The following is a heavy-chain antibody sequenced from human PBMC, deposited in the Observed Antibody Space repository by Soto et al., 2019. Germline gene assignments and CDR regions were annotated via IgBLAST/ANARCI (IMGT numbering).Heavy chain of an antibody. D-gene: IGHD6-19*01. V-gene: IGHV3-11*01. Sequence: QVQLVESGGALVKPGGSLRLSCVASGFTFSDYYMTWIRQAPGKGLECLSYISSRGSTIYYADSVKGRFTISRDNAENTLDQQMNSLRAEDTAVYYCARDPVEVAGGDRWGQGTLVTVSS. J-gene: IGHJ5*02. CDR1: GFTFSDYY. CDR3: ARDPVEVAGGDR. CDR2: ISSRGSTI.